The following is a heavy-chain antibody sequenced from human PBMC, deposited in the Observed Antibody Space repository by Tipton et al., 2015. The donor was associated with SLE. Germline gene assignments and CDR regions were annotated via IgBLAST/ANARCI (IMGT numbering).Heavy chain of an antibody. D-gene: IGHD3-3*01. CDR2: ISYDGSNK. J-gene: IGHJ4*02. V-gene: IGHV3-30*04. CDR1: GFTFSSYA. CDR3: ARSPVDYWNGYSA. Sequence: RSLRFSCAASGFTFSSYAMHWVRQAPGKGLEWVAVISYDGSNKYYADSVKGRFTISRDNSKNSLYLQMNGLRAEDTAVYYCARSPVDYWNGYSAWGQGTLVAVSS.